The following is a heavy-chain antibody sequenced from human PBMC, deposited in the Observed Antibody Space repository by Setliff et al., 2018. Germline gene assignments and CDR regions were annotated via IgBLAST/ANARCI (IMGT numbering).Heavy chain of an antibody. CDR2: IYTSGST. CDR3: ARKGISALSGAFDM. V-gene: IGHV4-4*07. J-gene: IGHJ3*02. CDR1: GGSISNYY. D-gene: IGHD1-26*01. Sequence: SETLSLTCTVSGGSISNYYWSWIRQPAGKGLEWIGRIYTSGSTNYNPALKSRVTMSIDTSKKQFSLKLSSVTAADTAVYYCARKGISALSGAFDMWGQGTMVTVSS.